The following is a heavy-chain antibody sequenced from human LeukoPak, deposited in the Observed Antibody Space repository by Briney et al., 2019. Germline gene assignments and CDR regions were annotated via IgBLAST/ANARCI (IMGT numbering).Heavy chain of an antibody. CDR1: GYSFTSYW. J-gene: IGHJ6*04. V-gene: IGHV5-51*01. CDR2: IYPGDSDT. Sequence: GESLKISCKGSGYSFTSYWIGWVRQMPGKGLEWMGIIYPGDSDTRYSPSFQGQVTISADKSISTAYLQWSSLKASDTAMYYCARHKSSSWCLLDVWGKGTTVTVSS. D-gene: IGHD6-13*01. CDR3: ARHKSSSWCLLDV.